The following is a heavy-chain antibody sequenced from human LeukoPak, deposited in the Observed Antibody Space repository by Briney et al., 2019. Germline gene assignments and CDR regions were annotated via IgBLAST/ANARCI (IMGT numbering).Heavy chain of an antibody. Sequence: GGSLRLSCAASGLSFSSYWMHWVRQAPGKGLVWVSRINSDGSSTSYADSVKGRFTISRDNAKNSLYLQMNSLRAEDTAVYYCARDGSGSYYNTGLDYWGQGTLVTVSS. V-gene: IGHV3-74*01. D-gene: IGHD3-10*01. CDR1: GLSFSSYW. CDR3: ARDGSGSYYNTGLDY. CDR2: INSDGSST. J-gene: IGHJ4*02.